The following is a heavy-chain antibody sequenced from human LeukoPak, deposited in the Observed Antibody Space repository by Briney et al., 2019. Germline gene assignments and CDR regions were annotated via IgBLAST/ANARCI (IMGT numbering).Heavy chain of an antibody. Sequence: PGGSMRLSCAAYGFRFSSYAMSCVRQAPGKGLEWVSAISGSGVSTYYADSVKGRFTVSRDNSKNTLYLQMSSLRAEDTAVYYCAKDERNWNYNLASQTYDWGQGTLVTVSS. D-gene: IGHD1-7*01. CDR1: GFRFSSYA. CDR3: AKDERNWNYNLASQTYD. V-gene: IGHV3-23*01. J-gene: IGHJ4*02. CDR2: ISGSGVST.